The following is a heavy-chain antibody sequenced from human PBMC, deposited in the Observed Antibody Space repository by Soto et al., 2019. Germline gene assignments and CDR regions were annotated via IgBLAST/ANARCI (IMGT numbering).Heavy chain of an antibody. Sequence: GGSLRLYCAASGFTFSSYSMNWVRQAPGKGLEWVSSISSSSSYIYYADSVKGRFTISRDNAKNSLYLQMNSLRAEDTAVYYCARDSPRIAVAGREPPPRYYYYGMDVWGRGTTVTVSS. V-gene: IGHV3-21*01. J-gene: IGHJ6*02. CDR2: ISSSSSYI. CDR1: GFTFSSYS. CDR3: ARDSPRIAVAGREPPPRYYYYGMDV. D-gene: IGHD6-19*01.